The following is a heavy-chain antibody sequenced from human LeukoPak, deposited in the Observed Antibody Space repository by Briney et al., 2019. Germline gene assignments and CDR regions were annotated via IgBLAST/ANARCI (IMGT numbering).Heavy chain of an antibody. V-gene: IGHV3-23*01. D-gene: IGHD6-13*01. CDR1: GFTFSSYG. J-gene: IGHJ4*02. Sequence: GGSLRLSCAASGFTFSSYGMSWVRQAPGKGLEWVSAISGSGGSTYYADSVKGRFTISRDNSKNTLYLQMNSLRAEDTAVYYCAKNPGFGYGSSWPFDYWGQGTLVTVSS. CDR3: AKNPGFGYGSSWPFDY. CDR2: ISGSGGST.